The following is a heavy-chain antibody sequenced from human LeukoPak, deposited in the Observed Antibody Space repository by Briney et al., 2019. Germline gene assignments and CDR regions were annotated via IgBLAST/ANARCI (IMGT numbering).Heavy chain of an antibody. J-gene: IGHJ5*02. CDR3: ARKIAAAGSSNPNWFDP. D-gene: IGHD6-13*01. Sequence: GGSLRLSCAASGFTFSDYYMSWIRQAPGKGLEWVSYISSSGSTIYYADSVKGRFTISRDNAKNSLYLQMNSLRAEDTAVYYCARKIAAAGSSNPNWFDPWGQGTLVTVSS. CDR1: GFTFSDYY. CDR2: ISSSGSTI. V-gene: IGHV3-11*01.